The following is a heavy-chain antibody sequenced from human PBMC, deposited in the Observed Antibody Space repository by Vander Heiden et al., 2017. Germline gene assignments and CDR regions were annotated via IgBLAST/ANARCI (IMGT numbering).Heavy chain of an antibody. V-gene: IGHV3-21*01. D-gene: IGHD6-6*01. CDR3: AGVGLKQLVRCSADYYYGMDV. J-gene: IGHJ6*02. CDR2: ISSSSSYI. Sequence: EVQLVESGGGLVKPGGSLRLPCSASGFTFSRPRIHWGRQAPGKGREWVSAISSSSSYIYYADSVKGRFTISRDNAKNSLYLQINSLRAEDTAVYYCAGVGLKQLVRCSADYYYGMDVWGQGTTVTVSS. CDR1: GFTFSRPR.